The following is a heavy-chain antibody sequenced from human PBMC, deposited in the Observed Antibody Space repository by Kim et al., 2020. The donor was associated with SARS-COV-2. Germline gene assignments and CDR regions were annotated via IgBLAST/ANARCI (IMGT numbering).Heavy chain of an antibody. Sequence: SETLSLTCAVYGGSFSGYYWSWIRQPPGKGLEWIGEINHSGSTNYNPSLKSRVTISVDTSKNQFSLKLSSVTAADTAVYYCARGVRKVSSPAGQNWFDPWGQGTLVTVSS. V-gene: IGHV4-34*01. CDR3: ARGVRKVSSPAGQNWFDP. CDR1: GGSFSGYY. CDR2: INHSGST. J-gene: IGHJ5*02. D-gene: IGHD6-19*01.